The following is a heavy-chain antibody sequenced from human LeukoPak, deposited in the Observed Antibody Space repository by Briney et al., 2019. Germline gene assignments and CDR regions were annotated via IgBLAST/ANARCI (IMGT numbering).Heavy chain of an antibody. CDR3: ARALFRGTTYYFDY. CDR1: GFIFSDQN. J-gene: IGHJ4*02. V-gene: IGHV3-13*01. CDR2: IGTAGDT. D-gene: IGHD1-7*01. Sequence: GGSLTLSCAASGFIFSDQNMNWVRQAPGKGLEWVSAIGTAGDTYYPGSVKGRFTISRENAKNSLYLQMNSLRAGDTAVYYCARALFRGTTYYFDYWGQGTLVTVSS.